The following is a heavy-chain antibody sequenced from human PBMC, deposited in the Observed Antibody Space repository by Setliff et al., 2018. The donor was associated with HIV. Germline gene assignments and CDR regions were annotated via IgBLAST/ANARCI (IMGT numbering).Heavy chain of an antibody. V-gene: IGHV4-39*07. Sequence: PSETLSLTCTVSGGSISNSSYYWSWIRQPPGKGLEWIGELNHSGSNNYNPSLKSRVNISIDTSRNQFSLKLSTVTAADTAVYYCARGYYDSSGYYPWLLWGQGTLVTVSS. CDR2: LNHSGSN. CDR1: GGSISNSSYY. CDR3: ARGYYDSSGYYPWLL. D-gene: IGHD3-22*01. J-gene: IGHJ4*02.